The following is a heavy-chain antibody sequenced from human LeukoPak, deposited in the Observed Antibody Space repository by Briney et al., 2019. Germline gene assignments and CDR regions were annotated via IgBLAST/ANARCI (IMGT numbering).Heavy chain of an antibody. CDR3: ASLTLPYYDFCSGYLWDPGWFDP. Sequence: GGSLRLSCAASEFTFSSYWMSWVRQAPGKGLEWVANIKQDGSEKYYVDSVKGRFTISRDNAKNSLYLQMNSLRAEDTAVYYCASLTLPYYDFCSGYLWDPGWFDPWGQGTLVTVSS. CDR1: EFTFSSYW. CDR2: IKQDGSEK. D-gene: IGHD3-3*01. V-gene: IGHV3-7*01. J-gene: IGHJ5*02.